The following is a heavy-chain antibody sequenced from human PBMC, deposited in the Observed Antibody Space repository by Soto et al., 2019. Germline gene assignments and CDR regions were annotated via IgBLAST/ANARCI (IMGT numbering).Heavy chain of an antibody. Sequence: PSQPLSLTSAVDEGKFIDYYGRWISQPPGKGLEWIGEINHSGSTNYNPSLKSRVTISVDTSKNQFSLKLSSVTAADTAVYYCARDKYIAVAGIGLDYWGQGTLVTVSS. CDR3: ARDKYIAVAGIGLDY. CDR1: EGKFIDYY. J-gene: IGHJ4*02. D-gene: IGHD6-19*01. V-gene: IGHV4-34*01. CDR2: INHSGST.